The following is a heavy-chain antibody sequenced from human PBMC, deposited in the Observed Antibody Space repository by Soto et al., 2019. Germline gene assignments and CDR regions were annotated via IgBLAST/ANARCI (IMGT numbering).Heavy chain of an antibody. J-gene: IGHJ6*02. V-gene: IGHV3-74*01. D-gene: IGHD1-7*01. CDR2: INSDGSIT. CDR1: GFTFSNYW. CDR3: ARDRNWNFSTDYYYYVMDV. Sequence: PGVSLRLSCAASGFTFSNYWMHWVRQAPGKGLVWVSYINSDGSITNYADSVKGRFTISRDNAKNTLYLQMNSLRAADTAVYYCARDRNWNFSTDYYYYVMDVWGQGTTVTVSS.